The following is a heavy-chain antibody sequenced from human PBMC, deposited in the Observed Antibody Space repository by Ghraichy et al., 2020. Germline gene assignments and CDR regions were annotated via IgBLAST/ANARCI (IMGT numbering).Heavy chain of an antibody. Sequence: GGSLRLSCAASGFTFSSYSMNWVRQAPGKGLEWVSSISSSSSYIYYADSVKGRFTISRDNAKKSLYLQMNSLRAEDTAVYYCARGATVVTPELDYWGQGTLVTVSS. V-gene: IGHV3-21*01. CDR3: ARGATVVTPELDY. D-gene: IGHD4-23*01. CDR2: ISSSSSYI. J-gene: IGHJ4*02. CDR1: GFTFSSYS.